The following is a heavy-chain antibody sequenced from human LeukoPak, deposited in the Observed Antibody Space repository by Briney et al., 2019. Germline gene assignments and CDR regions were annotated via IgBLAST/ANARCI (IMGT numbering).Heavy chain of an antibody. J-gene: IGHJ4*02. CDR1: GGSISSYY. CDR3: ARDKDYGSGSFDY. CDR2: IYHSEST. D-gene: IGHD3-10*01. V-gene: IGHV4-59*01. Sequence: SETLSLTCTVSGGSISSYYWSWIRQPPGKGLEWIGYIYHSESTHYNPSLKSRVTISLDRSKNQFSLKLSSVTAADTAVYYCARDKDYGSGSFDYWGQGTLVTVSS.